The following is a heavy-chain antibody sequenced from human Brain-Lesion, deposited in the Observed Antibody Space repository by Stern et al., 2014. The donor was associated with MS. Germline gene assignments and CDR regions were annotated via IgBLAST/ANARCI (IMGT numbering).Heavy chain of an antibody. V-gene: IGHV1-8*01. Sequence: VQLVESGAEVKKPGASVKVSGQASGYTFSSYDTSWVRKASGHGLEWMGWMNPYSGNTGYAQKFKGRVSMTSDPSISTVYMELTSLTSDDTAVYFCARAVRNQLLSEYWGQGTLVTVSS. J-gene: IGHJ4*02. CDR3: ARAVRNQLLSEY. D-gene: IGHD2-2*01. CDR2: MNPYSGNT. CDR1: GYTFSSYD.